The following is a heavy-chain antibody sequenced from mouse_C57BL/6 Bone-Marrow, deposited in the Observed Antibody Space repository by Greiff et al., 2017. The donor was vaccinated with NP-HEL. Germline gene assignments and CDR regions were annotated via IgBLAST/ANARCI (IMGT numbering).Heavy chain of an antibody. CDR2: IWRGGST. CDR1: GFSLTSYG. CDR3: AKEITTVVAKDWYFDV. Sequence: QVQLQQSGPGLVQPSQSLSITCTVSGFSLTSYGVHWVRQSPGKGLEWLGVIWRGGSTDYNAAFMSRLSITKDNSKSQVFFKMNSLQADDTAIYYCAKEITTVVAKDWYFDVWGTGTTVTVSS. D-gene: IGHD1-1*01. J-gene: IGHJ1*03. V-gene: IGHV2-5*01.